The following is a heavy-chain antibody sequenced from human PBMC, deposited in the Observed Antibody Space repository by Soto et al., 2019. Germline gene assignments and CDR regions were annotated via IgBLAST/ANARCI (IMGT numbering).Heavy chain of an antibody. Sequence: GGSLRLSCAASGFTFSSYWMSWVRQAPGKGLEWVANIKQDGSEKYYVDSVKGRFTISRDNAKNSLYLQMNSLRAEDTAVYYCARDRVFWGPAATDAFDIWGQGTMVTVSS. CDR2: IKQDGSEK. CDR1: GFTFSSYW. CDR3: ARDRVFWGPAATDAFDI. D-gene: IGHD2-2*01. J-gene: IGHJ3*02. V-gene: IGHV3-7*01.